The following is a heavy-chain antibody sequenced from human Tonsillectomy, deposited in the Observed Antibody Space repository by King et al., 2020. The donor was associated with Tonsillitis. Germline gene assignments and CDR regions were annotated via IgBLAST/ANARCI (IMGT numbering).Heavy chain of an antibody. CDR1: CGSISSYY. V-gene: IGHV4-59*01. CDR2: IYYSGST. D-gene: IGHD6-19*01. J-gene: IGHJ4*02. CDR3: ARTGYSSGRYYFDY. Sequence: QLQEACPGLVKPSETPSITCTVSCGSISSYYCSWIRQPPGKGLEGFVCIYYSGSTNYNHSLKSRCTISVDTAKNQFSLKLSSVTAADTAVYYCARTGYSSGRYYFDYWGQGTLVTVSS.